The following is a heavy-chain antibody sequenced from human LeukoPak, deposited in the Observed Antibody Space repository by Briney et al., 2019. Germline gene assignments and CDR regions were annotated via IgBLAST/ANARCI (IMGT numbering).Heavy chain of an antibody. Sequence: GGSLRLSCAASGFTFSSYSMNWVRQAPGKGLEWVSSISSSSYIYYADSVKGRFTISRDNTKNSLYLQMNSLRAEDTAVYYCARSGSAGPDYWGQGTLVTVSS. J-gene: IGHJ4*02. D-gene: IGHD5-12*01. V-gene: IGHV3-21*01. CDR2: ISSSSYI. CDR1: GFTFSSYS. CDR3: ARSGSAGPDY.